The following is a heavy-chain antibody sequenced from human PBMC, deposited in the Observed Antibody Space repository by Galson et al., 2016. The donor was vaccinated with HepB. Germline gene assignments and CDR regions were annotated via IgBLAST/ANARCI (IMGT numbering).Heavy chain of an antibody. V-gene: IGHV4-34*01. CDR3: ARAVSMVAPPSN. CDR2: INHSGSS. J-gene: IGHJ4*02. CDR1: GGSLSGYC. Sequence: SETLSLTCAVSGGSLSGYCWSWIRQSPGKGLEWIGEINHSGSSNYNSSLKSRVTISVDTSMNQFSLRLNSMTAADTAVYYCARAVSMVAPPSNWGQGTLVTVSS. D-gene: IGHD4/OR15-4a*01.